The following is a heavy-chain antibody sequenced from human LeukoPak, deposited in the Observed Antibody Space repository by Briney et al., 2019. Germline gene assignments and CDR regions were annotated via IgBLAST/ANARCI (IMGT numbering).Heavy chain of an antibody. V-gene: IGHV3-30-3*01. J-gene: IGHJ3*02. CDR1: GFTFSSYA. CDR2: ISYDGSNK. D-gene: IGHD2-15*01. Sequence: GGSLRLSCAAFGFTFSSYAMHWVRQAPGKGLEWVAVISYDGSNKYYADSVKGRFTISRDNSKNTLYLQMNSLRAEDTAVYYCARAPSKGGLDAFDIWGQGTMVTVSS. CDR3: ARAPSKGGLDAFDI.